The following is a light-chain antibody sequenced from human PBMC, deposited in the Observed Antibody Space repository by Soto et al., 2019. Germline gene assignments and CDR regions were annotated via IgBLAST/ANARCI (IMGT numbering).Light chain of an antibody. Sequence: QSALTQPASVSGSPGQSITISCTGTSSDVGGYNYVSWYQQHPGKAPKLLISGVNNRPSGVSNRFPGSKSGNTASLTISGLQAEDEADYYCSSYTSSITYVFGTGTKLTVL. CDR2: GVN. V-gene: IGLV2-14*01. CDR3: SSYTSSITYV. CDR1: SSDVGGYNY. J-gene: IGLJ1*01.